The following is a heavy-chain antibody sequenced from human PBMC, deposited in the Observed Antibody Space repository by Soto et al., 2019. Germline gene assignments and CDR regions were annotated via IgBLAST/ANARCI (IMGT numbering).Heavy chain of an antibody. Sequence: GGSLRLSCAASGFTFSTYAMAWIRQAPGKGLEWVSGISDNGGRTYYAASVKGRFTISRDNSKNTLYLQMNSLRAEDTAIYYCAKVFTVTTVPHYYYMDVWGIGTTVTVSS. J-gene: IGHJ6*03. CDR3: AKVFTVTTVPHYYYMDV. V-gene: IGHV3-23*01. D-gene: IGHD4-17*01. CDR2: ISDNGGRT. CDR1: GFTFSTYA.